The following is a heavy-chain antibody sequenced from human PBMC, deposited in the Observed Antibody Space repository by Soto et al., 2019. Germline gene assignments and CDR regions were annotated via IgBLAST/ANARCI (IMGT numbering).Heavy chain of an antibody. CDR3: TTGLDGLLWFGELLYLSQYYYYYGMDV. J-gene: IGHJ6*02. V-gene: IGHV3-15*07. D-gene: IGHD3-10*01. CDR1: GFTFSNAW. Sequence: GGSLRLSCAASGFTFSNAWMNWVRQAPGKGLEWVGRIKSKTDGGTTDYAAPVKGRFTISRDDSKNTLYLQMNSLKTEDTAVYYCTTGLDGLLWFGELLYLSQYYYYYGMDVWGQGTTVTVSS. CDR2: IKSKTDGGTT.